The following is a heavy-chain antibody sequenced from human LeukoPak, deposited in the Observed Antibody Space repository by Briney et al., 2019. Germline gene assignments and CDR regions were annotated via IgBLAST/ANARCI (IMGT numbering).Heavy chain of an antibody. V-gene: IGHV4-4*09. Sequence: PSETLSLTCSVSGVSISSYCWSWIRQPPGKGLEWIGCIYASGNTDYNPSLEGRVTISVDTSKSQFSLDLGSVTAADTAVYYCGGRGFWSQGTLVTVSS. J-gene: IGHJ4*02. CDR1: GVSISSYC. CDR2: IYASGNT. CDR3: GGRGF. D-gene: IGHD3-10*01.